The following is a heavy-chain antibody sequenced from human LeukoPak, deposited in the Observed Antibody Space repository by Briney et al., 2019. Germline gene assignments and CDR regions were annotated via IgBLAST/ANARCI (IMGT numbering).Heavy chain of an antibody. J-gene: IGHJ6*02. CDR3: ARDSRLRRLDYYYYGMDV. V-gene: IGHV4-59*01. CDR1: GGSISSYY. Sequence: PSETLSLTCTVSGGSISSYYWSWIRQPPGKGLEWIGYIYDSGTTNYNPSLKSRVTISVDTSKNQFSLKLSSVTAADTAVYYCARDSRLRRLDYYYYGMDVWGQGTTVTVSS. CDR2: IYDSGTT. D-gene: IGHD4-17*01.